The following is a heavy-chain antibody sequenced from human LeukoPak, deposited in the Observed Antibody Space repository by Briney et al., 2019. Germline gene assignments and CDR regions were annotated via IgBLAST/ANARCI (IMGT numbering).Heavy chain of an antibody. Sequence: SETLSLTCTVSGNSISSGDYYWSWIRQPAGKGLEWIGRIYTSGSTNYNPSLKSRVTMSVDTSKNQFSLKLSSVTAADTAVYYCAGSPGYCSSTSCYGYWGQGTLVTVSS. CDR3: AGSPGYCSSTSCYGY. CDR2: IYTSGST. CDR1: GNSISSGDYY. D-gene: IGHD2-2*01. J-gene: IGHJ4*02. V-gene: IGHV4-61*02.